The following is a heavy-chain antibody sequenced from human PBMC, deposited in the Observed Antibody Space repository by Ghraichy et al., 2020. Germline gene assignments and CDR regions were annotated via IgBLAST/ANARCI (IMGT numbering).Heavy chain of an antibody. D-gene: IGHD5-18*01. V-gene: IGHV4-31*03. CDR3: ARGNGYSYAVDY. CDR2: IYYSGST. Sequence: LSLTCTVSGGSISSGGYYWSWIRQHPGKGLEWIGYIYYSGSTYYNPSLKSRVTISVDTSKNQFSLKLSSVTAADTAVYYCARGNGYSYAVDYWGQGTLVTVSS. J-gene: IGHJ4*02. CDR1: GGSISSGGYY.